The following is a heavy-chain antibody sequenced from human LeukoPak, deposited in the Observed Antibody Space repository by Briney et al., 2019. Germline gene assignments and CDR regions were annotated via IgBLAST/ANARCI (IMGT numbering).Heavy chain of an antibody. D-gene: IGHD3-22*01. J-gene: IGHJ4*02. CDR2: INPNSGGT. CDR3: ARGYDSSVYSSLY. V-gene: IGHV1-2*02. Sequence: ASVKVSCKASGYTFTGYYMHWVRQAPGQGLEWMGWINPNSGGTNYAQKFQGRVTMTRDTSISTAYMELSRLRSDDTAVYYCARGYDSSVYSSLYWAQGTLVTVSS. CDR1: GYTFTGYY.